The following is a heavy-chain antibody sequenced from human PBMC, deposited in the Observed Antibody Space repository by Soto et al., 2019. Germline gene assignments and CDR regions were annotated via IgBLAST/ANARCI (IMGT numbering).Heavy chain of an antibody. CDR2: IYYSGST. Sequence: LSLTCTVSGGSISSGGYYWSWIRQHPGKGLEWIGYIYYSGSTYYNPSLKSRVTISVDTSKNQFSLKLSSVTAADTAVYYCAGGQLKIGVVKDYYFDYWGQGTLVTVSS. CDR1: GGSISSGGYY. CDR3: AGGQLKIGVVKDYYFDY. D-gene: IGHD3-22*01. V-gene: IGHV4-31*03. J-gene: IGHJ4*02.